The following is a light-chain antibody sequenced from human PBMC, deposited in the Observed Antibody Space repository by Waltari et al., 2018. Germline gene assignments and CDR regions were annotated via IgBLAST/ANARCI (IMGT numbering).Light chain of an antibody. CDR1: ESISSW. CDR3: QQYAGSPWT. V-gene: IGKV1-5*03. Sequence: ETQMTQSPSTLSASAGDRVTITCRASESISSWLAWYQQKPGRAPKLLVYEASSLERGVPSRFSGGGFGTEFTLTIRGLQPDDFATYYCQQYAGSPWTFGQGTKVEIK. CDR2: EAS. J-gene: IGKJ1*01.